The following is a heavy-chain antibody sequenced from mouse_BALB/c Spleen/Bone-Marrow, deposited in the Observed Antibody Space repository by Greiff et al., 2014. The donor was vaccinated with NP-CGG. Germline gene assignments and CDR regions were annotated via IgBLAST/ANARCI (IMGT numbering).Heavy chain of an antibody. V-gene: IGHV1-54*01. Sequence: QVQLQQPGAELVRPGTAVNVSCKASGYAFTNYLIEWVKQRPGQGLEWIGAINPGSGGANYNEKFKGKATLTADKSSSTAYMQLSSLTSDDSAVYFCARFGRYYFDYWGQGTTLTVSS. CDR1: GYAFTNYL. J-gene: IGHJ2*01. CDR2: INPGSGGA. CDR3: ARFGRYYFDY.